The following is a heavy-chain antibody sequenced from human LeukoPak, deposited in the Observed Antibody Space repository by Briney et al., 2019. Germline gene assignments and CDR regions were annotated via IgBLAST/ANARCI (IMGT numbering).Heavy chain of an antibody. Sequence: SVKVSCKASGGTFSSYTISWVRQAPGQGLEWMGRIIPILGIANYAQKFQGRVTITADKSTSTAYMELSSLRSEDTAVYYCAWLHSSSRFDYYYYGMDVWGQGTPVTVSS. CDR2: IIPILGIA. D-gene: IGHD6-6*01. CDR3: AWLHSSSRFDYYYYGMDV. CDR1: GGTFSSYT. J-gene: IGHJ6*02. V-gene: IGHV1-69*02.